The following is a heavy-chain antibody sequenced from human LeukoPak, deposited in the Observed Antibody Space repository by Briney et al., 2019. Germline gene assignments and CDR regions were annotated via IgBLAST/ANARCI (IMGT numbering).Heavy chain of an antibody. Sequence: SETLSLTCSVSIGSIGSSKWWSWVRQSPVKGLEWIGEIYLHGTTNYNPSFTSRVTMSVDRSRNQFSLKLTSVTAADTAVYYCARQKWEQQGRDYYFNGLDVWGPGTTVIVSS. CDR2: IYLHGTT. CDR3: ARQKWEQQGRDYYFNGLDV. V-gene: IGHV4-4*02. CDR1: IGSIGSSKW. D-gene: IGHD1/OR15-1a*01. J-gene: IGHJ6*02.